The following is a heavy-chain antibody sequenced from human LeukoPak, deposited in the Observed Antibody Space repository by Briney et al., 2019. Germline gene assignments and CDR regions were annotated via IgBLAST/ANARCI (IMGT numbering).Heavy chain of an antibody. CDR1: GGSISSGDYY. CDR2: IYYSGST. D-gene: IGHD2-2*01. V-gene: IGHV4-30-4*08. Sequence: SETLSLTCTVSGGSISSGDYYWSWIRQPPGKGLEWIGYIYYSGSTYYNPSLKSRVTISVDTSKNQFSLKLSSVTAADTAVYYCARDSPGVVVPAYVRKGAFDIWGQGTMVTVSS. CDR3: ARDSPGVVVPAYVRKGAFDI. J-gene: IGHJ3*02.